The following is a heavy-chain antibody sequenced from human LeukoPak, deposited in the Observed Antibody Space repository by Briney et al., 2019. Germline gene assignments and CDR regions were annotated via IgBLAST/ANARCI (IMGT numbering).Heavy chain of an antibody. V-gene: IGHV5-51*01. D-gene: IGHD6-13*01. CDR1: GYSFTSYW. CDR3: ACRDLASTWSFP. CDR2: IYPGDLRV. J-gene: IGHJ5*02. Sequence: GESLKISCQGFGYSFTSYWIGWVRQMPGKGMEWMGVIYPGDLRVRYNPSFQGQVTISVDKSINTAYLQWVSLRASDSAMYYCACRDLASTWSFPWGQGTLVTVSS.